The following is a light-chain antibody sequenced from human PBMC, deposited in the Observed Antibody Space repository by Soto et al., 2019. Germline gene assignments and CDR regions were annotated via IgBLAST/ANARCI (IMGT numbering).Light chain of an antibody. CDR1: QSISSD. V-gene: IGKV3D-15*01. J-gene: IGKJ4*01. CDR2: RAS. Sequence: EIVTTQSPATLSVSPGGRATLSCRTSQSISSDLTWYQQKPGQAPRLLIYRASTRATGIPARFSGSGSGTEFTLTISSLQSEDFAVYYGQQYNKWPLALTFGGGTKVEIK. CDR3: QQYNKWPLALT.